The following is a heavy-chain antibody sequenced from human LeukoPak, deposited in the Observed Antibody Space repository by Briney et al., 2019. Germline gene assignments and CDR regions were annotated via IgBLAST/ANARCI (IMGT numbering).Heavy chain of an antibody. D-gene: IGHD1-26*01. Sequence: SETLSLTCTVSGGSISSYYWSWIRQPPGKGLEWIGYIYYSGSTNYNPSLKSRVTISVDTSKNQFSLKLTSVTAADTAVYFCARHMPWELPPGAYDYWGQGSLVTVSS. CDR3: ARHMPWELPPGAYDY. J-gene: IGHJ4*02. CDR2: IYYSGST. V-gene: IGHV4-59*08. CDR1: GGSISSYY.